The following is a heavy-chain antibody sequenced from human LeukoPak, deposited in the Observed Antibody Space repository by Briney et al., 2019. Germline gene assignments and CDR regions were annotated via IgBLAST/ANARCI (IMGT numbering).Heavy chain of an antibody. CDR2: IYYRGST. CDR1: GGSISSYY. J-gene: IGHJ4*02. D-gene: IGHD6-13*01. CDR3: ARGLPGIAAAVDY. Sequence: SETLSLTCTVSGGSISSYYWSWIRQPPGKGLEWIGYIYYRGSTNYNPSLKSRVTISVDTSKNQFSLKLSSVTAADTAVYYCARGLPGIAAAVDYWGQGTLVTVSS. V-gene: IGHV4-59*01.